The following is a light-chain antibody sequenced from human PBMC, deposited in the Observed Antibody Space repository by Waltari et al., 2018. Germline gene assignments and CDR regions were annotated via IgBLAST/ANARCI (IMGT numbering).Light chain of an antibody. CDR1: QGINSA. Sequence: AIQLTQSPSSLSASVGDRVTITSRASQGINSALAWYQQKPGKAPKLLIYDASSLESGVPSRFSGSGYGTDFTLTISSLQPEDFATYYCQQFKSFLITFGQGTRLEIK. CDR2: DAS. J-gene: IGKJ5*01. V-gene: IGKV1-13*02. CDR3: QQFKSFLIT.